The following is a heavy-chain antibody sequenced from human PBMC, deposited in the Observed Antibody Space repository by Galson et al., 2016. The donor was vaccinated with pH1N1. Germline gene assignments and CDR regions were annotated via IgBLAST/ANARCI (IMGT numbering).Heavy chain of an antibody. CDR1: GGLFTDYA. CDR2: IFPRFDIT. D-gene: IGHD2-15*01. J-gene: IGHJ4*02. Sequence: SVKVSCKASGGLFTDYALSWVRQAPGEGLEWMGRIFPRFDITDYAQKFQDRVTITADEPTTTAFLELSSLRSEDTAVYYCAVCSSGNCYYFDYWGQGTLVTVSS. V-gene: IGHV1-69*13. CDR3: AVCSSGNCYYFDY.